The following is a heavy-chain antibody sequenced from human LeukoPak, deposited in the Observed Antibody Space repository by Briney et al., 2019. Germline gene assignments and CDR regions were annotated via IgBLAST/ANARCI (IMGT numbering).Heavy chain of an antibody. V-gene: IGHV4-59*01. Sequence: SETLSLTCTVSGGPISSYYWSWIRQPPGKGLEWIGFIYYSGSTNYNPSLNSRVTISVDTSKNQFSLKLSSVTAADTAVYYCARDERTTDAFDIWGQGTMVTVSS. J-gene: IGHJ3*02. D-gene: IGHD1-1*01. CDR2: IYYSGST. CDR1: GGPISSYY. CDR3: ARDERTTDAFDI.